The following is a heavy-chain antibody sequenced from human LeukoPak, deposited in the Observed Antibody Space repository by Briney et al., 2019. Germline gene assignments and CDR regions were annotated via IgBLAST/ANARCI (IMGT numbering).Heavy chain of an antibody. Sequence: ASVKVSCKASGCTFSSYGISWVRQAPGQGLEWMGRIIPILGGANYAQKFQDRLTITADKSTSATYMELSSLRSEDTAVYYCARPQYYYDSSGYYDYWGQGTLVTVSS. CDR3: ARPQYYYDSSGYYDY. V-gene: IGHV1-69*04. D-gene: IGHD3-22*01. CDR2: IIPILGGA. CDR1: GCTFSSYG. J-gene: IGHJ4*02.